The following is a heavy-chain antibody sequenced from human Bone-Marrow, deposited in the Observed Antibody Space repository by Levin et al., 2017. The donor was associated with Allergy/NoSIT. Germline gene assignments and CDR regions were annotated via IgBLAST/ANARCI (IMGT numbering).Heavy chain of an antibody. V-gene: IGHV4-34*01. CDR3: ARASRHDYGGNSGRGYFDL. J-gene: IGHJ2*01. CDR2: INHSGST. Sequence: GSLRLSCAVYGGSFSGYYWSWIRQPPGKGLEWIGEINHSGSTNYNPSLKSRVTISVDTSKNQFSLKLSSVTAADTAVYYCARASRHDYGGNSGRGYFDLWGRGTLVTVSS. D-gene: IGHD4-23*01. CDR1: GGSFSGYY.